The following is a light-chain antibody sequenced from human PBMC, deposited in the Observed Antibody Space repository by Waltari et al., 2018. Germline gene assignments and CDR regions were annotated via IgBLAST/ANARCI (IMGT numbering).Light chain of an antibody. Sequence: EVVLTQSPATLSLFPGERAILSCRASQSVSRSLAWYQQKPGLAPRLLIYDASNRATGIPARVSGSGSGTDFTLTISSLEPEDFAVYYCQQRSSLPLYTFGQGTKLDLK. V-gene: IGKV3-11*01. CDR2: DAS. CDR3: QQRSSLPLYT. CDR1: QSVSRS. J-gene: IGKJ2*01.